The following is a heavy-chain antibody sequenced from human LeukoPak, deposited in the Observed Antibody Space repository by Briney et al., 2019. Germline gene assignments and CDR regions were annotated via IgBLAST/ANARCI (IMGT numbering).Heavy chain of an antibody. V-gene: IGHV4-28*01. CDR2: IYYSGST. J-gene: IGHJ4*02. CDR1: GYSISSSNW. Sequence: PSDTLSLTCAVSGYSISSSNWWGWIRQPPGKGLEWIGYIYYSGSTYYNPSLKSRVTMSVGTSKNQFSLNLSSVTAVDTAVYYCARMGNWNSYYSDYWGQGTLVTVSS. D-gene: IGHD1-7*01. CDR3: ARMGNWNSYYSDY.